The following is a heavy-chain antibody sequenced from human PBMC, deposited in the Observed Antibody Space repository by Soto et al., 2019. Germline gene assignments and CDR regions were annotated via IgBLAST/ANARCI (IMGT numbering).Heavy chain of an antibody. CDR2: IYPGDSDT. CDR1: GYSFTSYW. Sequence: GESLKISCKGSGYSFTSYWIGWVRQMPGKGLEWMGIIYPGDSDTRYSPSFQGQVTISADKSISTAYLQWSSLKASDTAMYYCARSRTTVRGVPYYYGMDVWGQGTTVTVSS. CDR3: ARSRTTVRGVPYYYGMDV. J-gene: IGHJ6*02. V-gene: IGHV5-51*01. D-gene: IGHD3-10*01.